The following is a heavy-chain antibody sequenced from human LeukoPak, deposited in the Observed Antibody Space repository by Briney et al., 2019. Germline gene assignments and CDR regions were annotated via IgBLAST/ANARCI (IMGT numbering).Heavy chain of an antibody. CDR1: GFTFSSYA. J-gene: IGHJ4*02. CDR2: INGSGGRT. D-gene: IGHD6-13*01. Sequence: PGGSLRLSCAASGFTFSSYAMSWVRQAPGKGLEWVSDINGSGGRTYYADSVKGRFTISRDNSKNTLYLQMNSLRAEDTAVYYCAKDGRGIAAAGTVDYWGQGTLVTVSS. V-gene: IGHV3-23*01. CDR3: AKDGRGIAAAGTVDY.